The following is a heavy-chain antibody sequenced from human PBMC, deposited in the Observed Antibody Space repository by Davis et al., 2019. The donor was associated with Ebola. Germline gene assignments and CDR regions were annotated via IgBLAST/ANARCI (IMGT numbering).Heavy chain of an antibody. CDR1: GFTFSDYY. J-gene: IGHJ6*04. CDR3: ARGSLYCSSTSCYYYGMDV. Sequence: GESLKISCAASGFTFSDYYMSWIRQAPGKGLEWVSYISSSGSTIYYADSVKGRFTISRDNAKNSLYLQMNSLRAEDTAVYYCARGSLYCSSTSCYYYGMDVWGKGTTVTVSS. V-gene: IGHV3-11*01. CDR2: ISSSGSTI. D-gene: IGHD2-2*01.